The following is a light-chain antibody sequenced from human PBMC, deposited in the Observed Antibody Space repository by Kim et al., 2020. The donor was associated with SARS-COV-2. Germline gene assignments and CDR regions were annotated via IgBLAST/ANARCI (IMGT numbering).Light chain of an antibody. CDR2: GAS. Sequence: EIVMTQSPATLPVSPGERVTLSCRASQSVSSNLAWYQQKPGQAPRLLIYGASSGATGIPARFSGSGSGTEFTLTISSLQSEDFAVYYCQEYNNWPYTFGQGTKLEI. CDR1: QSVSSN. V-gene: IGKV3-15*01. CDR3: QEYNNWPYT. J-gene: IGKJ2*01.